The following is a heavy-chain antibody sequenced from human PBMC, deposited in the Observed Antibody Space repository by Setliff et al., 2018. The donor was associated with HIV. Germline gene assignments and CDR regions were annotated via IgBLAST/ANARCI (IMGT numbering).Heavy chain of an antibody. J-gene: IGHJ4*02. CDR2: SYHSGST. CDR1: GGSISNYY. V-gene: IGHV4-59*01. Sequence: SETLSLTCTVSGGSISNYYWSWIRQPPGKGLEWIGFSYHSGSTKYNPSLKSRVTISVDTSRNQFSLKLSSVTAADTAVYHCARGAYRDGYDYWGQGTLVTVSS. CDR3: ARGAYRDGYDY. D-gene: IGHD5-18*01.